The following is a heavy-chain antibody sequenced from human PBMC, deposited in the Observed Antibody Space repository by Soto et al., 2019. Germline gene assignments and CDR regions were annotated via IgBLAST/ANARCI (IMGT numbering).Heavy chain of an antibody. Sequence: GWSLRLSCASSVFTFSSYSMNWVRQAPGKGLEWVSSISSSSSYIYYADSVKGRFTISRDNAKNSLYLQMNSLRAEDTAVYYCARDRTAIWGQGTLVTVSS. D-gene: IGHD2-21*02. CDR1: VFTFSSYS. CDR2: ISSSSSYI. J-gene: IGHJ4*02. V-gene: IGHV3-21*01. CDR3: ARDRTAI.